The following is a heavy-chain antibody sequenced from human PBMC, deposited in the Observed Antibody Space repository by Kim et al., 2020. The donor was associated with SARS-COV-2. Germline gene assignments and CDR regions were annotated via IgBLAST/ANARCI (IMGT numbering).Heavy chain of an antibody. CDR2: LYIDDWT. CDR3: AGDPEPNNAQE. J-gene: IGHJ4*02. D-gene: IGHD2-2*01. Sequence: GGSLRLSCTASGFSVSYNYINWVRQAPGKGLEWVAILYIDDWTFYADSVKGRFTISRDNSKNTLYLQMNSLTAEDTAMYYCAGDPEPNNAQEWGQGTLVTVSS. CDR1: GFSVSYNY. V-gene: IGHV3-53*01.